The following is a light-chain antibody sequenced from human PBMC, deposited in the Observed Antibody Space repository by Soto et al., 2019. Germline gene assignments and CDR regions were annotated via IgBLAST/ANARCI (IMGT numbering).Light chain of an antibody. CDR2: HVS. CDR3: LQDYGDSWT. J-gene: IGKJ1*01. Sequence: EIVLTQSPATLSVSPGDSATLSFRASQSVGPNLVWYQQRFGQSPRLLIYHVSTRATGVPARFSGSGSETEFTLTISSLQPEDFASYYCLQDYGDSWTFGQGTKVDIK. V-gene: IGKV3-15*01. CDR1: QSVGPN.